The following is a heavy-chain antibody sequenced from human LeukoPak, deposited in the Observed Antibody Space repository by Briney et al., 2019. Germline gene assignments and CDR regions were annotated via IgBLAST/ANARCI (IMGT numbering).Heavy chain of an antibody. CDR3: ARGGESGSYYTR. V-gene: IGHV4-59*01. Sequence: SETLSLTSTVSGGSISSYYWSWIRQPPGKGLEWIGYIYYSGSTNYNPSLKSRVTISVDTSKNQFSLKLSSVTAADTAVYYCARGGESGSYYTRWGQGTLVTVSS. CDR1: GGSISSYY. D-gene: IGHD1-26*01. J-gene: IGHJ4*02. CDR2: IYYSGST.